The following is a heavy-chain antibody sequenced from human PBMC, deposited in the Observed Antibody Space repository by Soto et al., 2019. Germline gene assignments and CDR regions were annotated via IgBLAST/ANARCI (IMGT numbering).Heavy chain of an antibody. CDR1: GFTFSSYG. V-gene: IGHV3-33*01. D-gene: IGHD6-19*01. CDR2: IWYDGSNK. J-gene: IGHJ4*02. Sequence: GGPLRLSCAASGFTFSSYGMHWVRQAPGKGLEWVAVIWYDGSNKYYADSVKGRFTISRDNSKNTLYLQMNSLRAEDTAVYYCARAHSSGWYMIDYWGQGTLVT. CDR3: ARAHSSGWYMIDY.